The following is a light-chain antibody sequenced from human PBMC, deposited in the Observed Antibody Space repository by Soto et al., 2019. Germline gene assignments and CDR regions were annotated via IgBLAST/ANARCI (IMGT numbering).Light chain of an antibody. V-gene: IGKV3-20*01. CDR2: GAS. Sequence: VVTQSPDTLSLSPGERATLSCRASQSLSGSQLAWYQQKPGQAPRLLIYGASTRATGIPDRFSGSGSGTDFTLTISRLEPEDLAEYYCLKYYNAPTFGQGTKVEIK. J-gene: IGKJ1*01. CDR3: LKYYNAPT. CDR1: QSLSGSQ.